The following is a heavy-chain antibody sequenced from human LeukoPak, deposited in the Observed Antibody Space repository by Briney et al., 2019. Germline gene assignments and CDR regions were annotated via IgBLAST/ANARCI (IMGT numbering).Heavy chain of an antibody. CDR3: ARDRGSSGYDFTDFDY. CDR1: GFTFSSYS. CDR2: ISSSSSYI. D-gene: IGHD3-22*01. Sequence: GGSLRLSCAASGFTFSSYSMNWVRQAPGKGLEWVSSISSSSSYIYYADSVKGRFTISRDNAKNSLYLQMNSLRAEDTAVYYCARDRGSSGYDFTDFDYWGQGTLVTVSS. V-gene: IGHV3-21*01. J-gene: IGHJ4*02.